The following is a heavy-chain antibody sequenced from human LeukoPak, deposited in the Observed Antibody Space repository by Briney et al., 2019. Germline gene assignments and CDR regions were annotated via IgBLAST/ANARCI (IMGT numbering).Heavy chain of an antibody. Sequence: SETLSLTCTVSGGSISSSSYYWGWIRQPPGKGLEWIGSIYYSGSTYYNPSLKSRVTISVDTSKNQFSLKLSSVTAADTAVYYCARQRRLLWFGESYLGAFDIWGQGTMVTVSS. CDR1: GGSISSSSYY. CDR2: IYYSGST. D-gene: IGHD3-10*01. CDR3: ARQRRLLWFGESYLGAFDI. J-gene: IGHJ3*02. V-gene: IGHV4-39*01.